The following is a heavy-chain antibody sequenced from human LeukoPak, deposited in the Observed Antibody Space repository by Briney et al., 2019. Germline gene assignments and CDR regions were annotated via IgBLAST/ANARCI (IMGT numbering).Heavy chain of an antibody. J-gene: IGHJ4*02. D-gene: IGHD2-8*02. V-gene: IGHV3-48*01. CDR2: ISSSSSTI. CDR1: GFTFSSYS. CDR3: ATYRQVLLPFES. Sequence: PGGSLRLSCAASGFTFSSYSMNWVRQAPGKGLEWVSYISSSSSTIYYADSVKGRFTISRDNAKNSLYLHMNSLRAEDTAIYYCATYRQVLLPFESWGQGTLVTVSS.